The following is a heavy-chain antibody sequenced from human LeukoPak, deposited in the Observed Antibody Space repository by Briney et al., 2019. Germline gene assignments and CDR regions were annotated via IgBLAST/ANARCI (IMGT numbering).Heavy chain of an antibody. J-gene: IGHJ6*03. CDR3: ARDQGGYSSSFLDYYYYMDV. V-gene: IGHV3-21*01. CDR1: GFTFSSYS. Sequence: GGSLRLSCAASGFTFSSYSMNWVRQAPGKGLEWVSSISSSSSYIYYADSVKGRFTISRDNAKNSLYLQMNSLRAEDTAVYYCARDQGGYSSSFLDYYYYMDVWGKGTTVTVSS. D-gene: IGHD6-6*01. CDR2: ISSSSSYI.